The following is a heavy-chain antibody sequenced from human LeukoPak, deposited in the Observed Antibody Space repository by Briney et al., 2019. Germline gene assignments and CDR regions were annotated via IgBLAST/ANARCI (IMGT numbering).Heavy chain of an antibody. CDR1: GGSISSSNYY. D-gene: IGHD2-21*02. CDR3: ASYCGGDCPLGDAFDI. J-gene: IGHJ3*02. V-gene: IGHV4-39*07. Sequence: SETLSLTCTVSGGSISSSNYYWGWIRQPPGKGLECIGSIYYSGSTYYNPSLKSRVTISVDTSKNQFSLKLSSVTAADTAVYYCASYCGGDCPLGDAFDIWGQGTMVTVSS. CDR2: IYYSGST.